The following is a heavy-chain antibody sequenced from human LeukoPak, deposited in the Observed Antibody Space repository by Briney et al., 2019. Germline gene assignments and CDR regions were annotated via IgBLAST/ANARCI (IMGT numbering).Heavy chain of an antibody. V-gene: IGHV4-59*01. J-gene: IGHJ4*02. CDR2: IYYSGST. D-gene: IGHD6-19*01. Sequence: AESLSLTCTASGGSISSYYLSWIRQPPGKGLEWIGYIYYSGSTNYNPSLKSRVTISVDTSKNQFSLKLSSVTAADTAVYYCARSFIAVAGPFDYWGQGTLVTVSS. CDR1: GGSISSYY. CDR3: ARSFIAVAGPFDY.